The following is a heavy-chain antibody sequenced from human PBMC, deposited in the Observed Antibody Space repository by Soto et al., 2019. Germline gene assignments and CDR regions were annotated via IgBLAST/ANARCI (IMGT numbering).Heavy chain of an antibody. Sequence: EVQLVESGGGLVQPGGSLRLSCAASGFTFSSYWMHWVRQAPGKGLVWVSRINSDGSSTSYADSVKGRFTISRDNAETTLYLQMNSLRAADTAVYYCVRTSLVVAAATREDYWGQGTLVTVSS. CDR3: VRTSLVVAAATREDY. CDR1: GFTFSSYW. J-gene: IGHJ4*02. CDR2: INSDGSST. V-gene: IGHV3-74*01. D-gene: IGHD2-15*01.